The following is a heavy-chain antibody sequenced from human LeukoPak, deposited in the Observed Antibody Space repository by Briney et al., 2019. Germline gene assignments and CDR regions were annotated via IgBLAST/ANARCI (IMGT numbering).Heavy chain of an antibody. V-gene: IGHV3-30*03. CDR2: ISNDGSRK. Sequence: GGSLRLSCAASGFTFSRHGMHWVRQAPGMGMEWVAIISNDGSRKYYAHSVEGRFTISRDNSKNTLYLQMDSLRAEDTAVYYCARDRAWNYFDYWGQGTLVTVSS. D-gene: IGHD3-3*01. J-gene: IGHJ4*02. CDR3: ARDRAWNYFDY. CDR1: GFTFSRHG.